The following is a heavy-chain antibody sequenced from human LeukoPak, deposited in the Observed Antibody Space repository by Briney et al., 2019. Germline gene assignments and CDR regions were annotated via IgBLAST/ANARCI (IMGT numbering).Heavy chain of an antibody. V-gene: IGHV1-24*01. D-gene: IGHD1-7*01. Sequence: ASVKVSCKVSGYTLTELSMHWVRQAPGKGLEWMGGFDPEDGETIYAQKFQGRVTMTEDTSTDTAYMELSSLRSEDTAVYYCASLYNWNYRIDYWGQGTLVTVSS. CDR3: ASLYNWNYRIDY. CDR1: GYTLTELS. J-gene: IGHJ4*02. CDR2: FDPEDGET.